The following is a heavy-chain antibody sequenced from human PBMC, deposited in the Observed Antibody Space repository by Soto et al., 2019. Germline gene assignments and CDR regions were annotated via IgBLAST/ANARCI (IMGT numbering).Heavy chain of an antibody. CDR2: LYYSGTT. Sequence: SSETLSLTCTVSGGYITNHYWVWIRQPPGKGLEWMGYLYYSGTTNYNPSLKSRLTMSVDTSKNQFSLSLTSVTAADTAVYYCARGQGAAAGHSNFEYWGQGALVTVSS. D-gene: IGHD6-13*01. CDR3: ARGQGAAAGHSNFEY. CDR1: GGYITNHY. V-gene: IGHV4-59*11. J-gene: IGHJ4*02.